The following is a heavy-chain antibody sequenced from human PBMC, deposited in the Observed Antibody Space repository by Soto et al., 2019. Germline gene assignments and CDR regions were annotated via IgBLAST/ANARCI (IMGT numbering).Heavy chain of an antibody. CDR2: VSSSGST. Sequence: QVQLQESGPGLVKPSETLSLTCTVSGGSISGNSWSWIRQPPGKGLEWIGYVSSSGSTKYNPSLKSRVTISVDTSKTQFSLKLTSVTAADTAVYYCASVWRQQLPFFDFWGQGTLLTVSS. CDR3: ASVWRQQLPFFDF. D-gene: IGHD6-13*01. V-gene: IGHV4-59*01. J-gene: IGHJ4*02. CDR1: GGSISGNS.